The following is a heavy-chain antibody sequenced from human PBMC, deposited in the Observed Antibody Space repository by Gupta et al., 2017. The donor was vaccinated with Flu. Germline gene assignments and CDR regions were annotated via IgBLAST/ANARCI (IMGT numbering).Heavy chain of an antibody. V-gene: IGHV3-21*01. CDR2: ISSSSSYI. Sequence: EVQLVESGGGLVKPGGSLRLSCAASGFTFSSYSMNWVRQAPGKGLEWVSSISSSSSYIYYADSVKGRFTISRDNAKNSLYLQMNSLRAEDTAVYYCARDGWGSSSSSLLDYWGQGTLVTVSS. J-gene: IGHJ4*02. CDR3: ARDGWGSSSSSLLDY. D-gene: IGHD6-6*01. CDR1: GFTFSSYS.